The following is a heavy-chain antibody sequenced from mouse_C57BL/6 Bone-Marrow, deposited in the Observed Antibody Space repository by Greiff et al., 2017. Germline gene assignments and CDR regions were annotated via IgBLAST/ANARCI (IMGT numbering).Heavy chain of an antibody. CDR3: ARNLLLPYY. Sequence: QVQLKESGAELAKPGASVKLSCKASGYTFTSYWMHWVKKRPGQGLEWIGDINPSSGYTKYNQKFKDKATLTADKSSSTAYMQLSTLTYEDSAVYYCARNLLLPYYWGQGTTLTVSS. CDR2: INPSSGYT. V-gene: IGHV1-7*01. D-gene: IGHD1-1*01. J-gene: IGHJ2*01. CDR1: GYTFTSYW.